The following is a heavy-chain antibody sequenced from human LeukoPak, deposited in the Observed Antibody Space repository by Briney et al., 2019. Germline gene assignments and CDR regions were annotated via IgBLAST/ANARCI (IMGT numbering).Heavy chain of an antibody. V-gene: IGHV3-7*03. CDR2: INQDESSK. J-gene: IGHJ4*02. CDR3: TTDFLGSGYYPHFDY. Sequence: PGGSLRLSCAVSGFTFSSYWMGWVRQAPGKGLAWVANINQDESSKYYEDSVKGRFTISRDNADNSLYLQMNSLKTEDTAVYYCTTDFLGSGYYPHFDYWGQGTLVTVSS. D-gene: IGHD3-22*01. CDR1: GFTFSSYW.